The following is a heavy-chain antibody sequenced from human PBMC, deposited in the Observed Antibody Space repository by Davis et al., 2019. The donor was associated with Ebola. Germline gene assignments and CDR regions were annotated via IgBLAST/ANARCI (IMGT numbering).Heavy chain of an antibody. CDR1: GGSFSGYY. J-gene: IGHJ4*02. CDR2: INHSGST. V-gene: IGHV4-34*01. CDR3: ASGPHY. Sequence: PSEALSLTCAVYGGSFSGYYWSWIRQPPGKGLEWIGEINHSGSTNYNPSLKSRVTISVDTSKNQFSLKLSSVTAADTAVYYCASGPHYWGQGTLVTVSS.